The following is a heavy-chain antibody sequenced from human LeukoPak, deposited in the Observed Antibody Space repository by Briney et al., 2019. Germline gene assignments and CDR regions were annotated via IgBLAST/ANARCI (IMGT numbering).Heavy chain of an antibody. V-gene: IGHV4-4*07. CDR3: ASSANGNDSSGYKRVDNWFDP. D-gene: IGHD3-22*01. CDR1: GVSISSYY. CDR2: IYTSGST. Sequence: SETLSLTCTVSGVSISSYYWRWIRQPAGKGLEWIGRIYTSGSTNYNPSLKSRVTMSVDTSKNQFSLKLSSVTAADTAVYYCASSANGNDSSGYKRVDNWFDPWGQGTLVTVSS. J-gene: IGHJ5*02.